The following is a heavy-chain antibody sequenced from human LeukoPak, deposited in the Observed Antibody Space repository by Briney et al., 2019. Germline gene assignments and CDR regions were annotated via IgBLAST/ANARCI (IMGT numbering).Heavy chain of an antibody. D-gene: IGHD3-22*01. V-gene: IGHV6-1*01. CDR2: TYFRSKWYH. Sequence: SQTLSLTCAISGDSLSSNTAAWNWIRQSPSRGLEWLGRTYFRSKWYHDYAVSVESRITLNPDTSKNQFSLQLNSVTPEDTAVYYCARGLSGYYPNWFDPWGQGTLVTVSS. J-gene: IGHJ5*02. CDR3: ARGLSGYYPNWFDP. CDR1: GDSLSSNTAA.